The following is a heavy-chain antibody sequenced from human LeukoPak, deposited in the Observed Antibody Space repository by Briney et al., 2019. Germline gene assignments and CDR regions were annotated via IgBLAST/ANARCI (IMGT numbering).Heavy chain of an antibody. V-gene: IGHV4-59*01. CDR3: ARVFDDYYDSSADPPLWFDP. CDR2: VYYSGSP. Sequence: SETLSLSCTASGVAISSYFLSWIRQPPGMGLEWIWYVYYSGSPNYNPSLKSRVTISVDTSKNQFSLRLRSVTAADTAVYYCARVFDDYYDSSADPPLWFDPWGQGTLVTVSS. D-gene: IGHD3-22*01. CDR1: GVAISSYF. J-gene: IGHJ5*02.